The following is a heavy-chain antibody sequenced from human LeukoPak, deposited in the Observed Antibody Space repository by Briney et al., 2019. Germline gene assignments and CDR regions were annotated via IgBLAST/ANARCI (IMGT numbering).Heavy chain of an antibody. V-gene: IGHV3-66*02. Sequence: GGSLRLSCAASGFTVSSNCMSWVRQAPGKGLEWVSVIYSGGSTYYSDSVKGRFTISRDNSKNTLYLQMNSLRAEDTAVYYCARYYGDYVGYWGQGTLVTVSS. CDR3: ARYYGDYVGY. CDR2: IYSGGST. J-gene: IGHJ4*02. D-gene: IGHD4-17*01. CDR1: GFTVSSNC.